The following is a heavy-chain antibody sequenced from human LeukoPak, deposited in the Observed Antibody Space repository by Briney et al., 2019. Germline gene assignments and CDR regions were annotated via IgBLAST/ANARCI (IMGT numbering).Heavy chain of an antibody. Sequence: SVKVSCKASGGTFSSYAISWVRQAPGQGLEWVGRMIPIFGTANYAQKFQGRVTITTDESTSTAYMELSSLRSEDTAVYYCARDSRYYYDSSGPAGYWGQGTLVTVSS. V-gene: IGHV1-69*05. CDR1: GGTFSSYA. CDR2: MIPIFGTA. D-gene: IGHD3-22*01. J-gene: IGHJ4*02. CDR3: ARDSRYYYDSSGPAGY.